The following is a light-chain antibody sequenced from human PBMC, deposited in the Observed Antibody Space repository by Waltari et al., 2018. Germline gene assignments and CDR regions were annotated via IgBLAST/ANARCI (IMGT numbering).Light chain of an antibody. Sequence: FMLTQPHPVSESPGKTVTISCTRSSGTIINNYVQWFQQRPDSSPTTVIYEDNQRPSEVPDRFSGSIDSSSNSASLTISGLKTEDEADYYCQSYDSSQWVFGGGTKLTVL. J-gene: IGLJ3*02. CDR2: EDN. V-gene: IGLV6-57*01. CDR1: SGTIINNY. CDR3: QSYDSSQWV.